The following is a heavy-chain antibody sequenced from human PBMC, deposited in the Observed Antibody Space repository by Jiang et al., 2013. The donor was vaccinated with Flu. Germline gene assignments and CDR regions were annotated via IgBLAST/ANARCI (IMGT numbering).Heavy chain of an antibody. V-gene: IGHV4-59*01. J-gene: IGHJ5*02. CDR2: IYYSGST. Sequence: GSGLVKPSETLSLTCTVSGGSISSYYWSWIRQPPGKGLEWIGYIYYSGSTNYNPSLKSRVTISVDTSKNQFSLKLSSVTAADTAVYYCARGLEGYSTGSFDPWGQGTLVTVSS. CDR1: GGSISSYY. CDR3: ARGLEGYSTGSFDP. D-gene: IGHD1-14*01.